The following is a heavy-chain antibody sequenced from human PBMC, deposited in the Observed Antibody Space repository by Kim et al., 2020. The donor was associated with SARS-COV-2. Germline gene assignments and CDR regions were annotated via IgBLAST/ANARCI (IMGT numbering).Heavy chain of an antibody. CDR1: GGSISSGGYY. D-gene: IGHD3-3*01. Sequence: SETLSLTCTVSGGSISSGGYYWSWIRQHPGKGLEWIGCIYYSGSTYYNPSLKSRVTISVDTSKNQFSLKLSSVTAADTAVYYCARDQPGNYDFWSGYSSWFDPWGQGTLVTVSS. V-gene: IGHV4-31*03. CDR3: ARDQPGNYDFWSGYSSWFDP. CDR2: IYYSGST. J-gene: IGHJ5*02.